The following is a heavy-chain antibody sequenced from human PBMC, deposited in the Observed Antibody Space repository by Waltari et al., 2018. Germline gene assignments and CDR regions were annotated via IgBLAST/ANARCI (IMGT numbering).Heavy chain of an antibody. J-gene: IGHJ6*02. CDR1: GFTFRSYA. D-gene: IGHD2-15*01. Sequence: EVQLLESGGGSVQPGGSLSLSCAAPGFTFRSYAKIWVRRAPGKGLEWVSAISGSGGSTYYADSVKGRFIISRDNSKNTLYLQMNSLRAEDTAVYYCAKAASQDSYGMDVWGQGTTVTVSS. CDR3: AKAASQDSYGMDV. V-gene: IGHV3-23*01. CDR2: ISGSGGST.